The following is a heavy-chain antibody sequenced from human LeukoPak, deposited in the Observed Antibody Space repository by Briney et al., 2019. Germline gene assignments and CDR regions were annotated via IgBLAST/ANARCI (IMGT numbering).Heavy chain of an antibody. J-gene: IGHJ4*02. CDR1: GFTFSSYR. Sequence: PGGSLRLSCAASGFTFSSYRMYWVRHAPGKGLEWVSSISSSSSYIYYADSVKGRFTISRDNAKNSLYLQMSSLRAEDTAVYYCAREDIVATMTFDYWGQGTLVTVSS. D-gene: IGHD5-12*01. V-gene: IGHV3-21*01. CDR2: ISSSSSYI. CDR3: AREDIVATMTFDY.